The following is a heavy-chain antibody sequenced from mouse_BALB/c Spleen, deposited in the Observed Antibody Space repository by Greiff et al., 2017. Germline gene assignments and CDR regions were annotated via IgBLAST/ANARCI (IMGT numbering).Heavy chain of an antibody. D-gene: IGHD2-4*01. Sequence: VKLMESGPGLVQPSQSLSITCTVSGFSLTSYGVHWVRQSPGKGLEWLGVIWSGGSTDYNAAFISRLSISKDNSKSQVFFKMNSLQANDTAIYYCARGDYEFAYWGQGTLVTVSA. CDR1: GFSLTSYG. V-gene: IGHV2-2*02. CDR2: IWSGGST. CDR3: ARGDYEFAY. J-gene: IGHJ3*01.